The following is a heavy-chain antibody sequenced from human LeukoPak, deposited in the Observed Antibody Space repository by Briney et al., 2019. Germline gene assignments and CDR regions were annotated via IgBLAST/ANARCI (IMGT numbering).Heavy chain of an antibody. CDR1: GYTFTGYY. V-gene: IGHV1-2*04. CDR2: INPNSGGT. Sequence: ASVKVSCKASGYTFTGYYMHWVRQAPGQGLEWMGWINPNSGGTNYAQKFQGWVTMTRDTSISTAYMELSRLRFDDTAVYYCARGYCSSTSCYTMDHWFDPWGQGTLVTVSS. J-gene: IGHJ5*02. D-gene: IGHD2-2*02. CDR3: ARGYCSSTSCYTMDHWFDP.